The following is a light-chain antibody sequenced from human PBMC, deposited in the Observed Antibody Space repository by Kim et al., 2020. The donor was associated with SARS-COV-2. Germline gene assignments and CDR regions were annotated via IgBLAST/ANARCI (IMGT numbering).Light chain of an antibody. CDR3: QHYSRFPYT. CDR1: EDTGTL. V-gene: IGKV1-5*03. Sequence: DIQMTQSPSTLSASVGDRVTISCRASEDTGTLLAWYQQKPGKAPKLLIYEASLLETGVPSRFSGSGFGTGFTLTISSLQPDDSATYYCQHYSRFPYTFGQGTKLEI. CDR2: EAS. J-gene: IGKJ2*01.